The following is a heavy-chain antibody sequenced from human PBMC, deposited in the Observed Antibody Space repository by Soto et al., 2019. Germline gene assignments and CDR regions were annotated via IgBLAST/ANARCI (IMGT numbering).Heavy chain of an antibody. V-gene: IGHV4-38-2*02. CDR3: ARVHVMVVAGSTFDY. Sequence: SETLSLTCTGSGYSISSGSSWAWIRQPPGKGPEWIASIYHGGTTFYNPSLKSRITISVDTSNNQFSLKLTSVTAADTAVYYCARVHVMVVAGSTFDYWGHGTLVTVSS. D-gene: IGHD6-19*01. CDR1: GYSISSGSS. CDR2: IYHGGTT. J-gene: IGHJ4*01.